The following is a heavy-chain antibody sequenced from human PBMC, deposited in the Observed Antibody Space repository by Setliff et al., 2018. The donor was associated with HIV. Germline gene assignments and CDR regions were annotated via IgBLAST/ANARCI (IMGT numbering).Heavy chain of an antibody. J-gene: IGHJ6*03. CDR1: GGSMNSNY. V-gene: IGHV4-59*08. D-gene: IGHD6-13*01. CDR3: ARTISLFPGIAAAQPWPYYYYMDV. CDR2: IYYSGST. Sequence: PSETLSLTCTVSGGSMNSNYWSWIRQPPGKGLEWIGYIYYSGSTDYNPSLKSRVTISIDTSKNQFSLNLRSMTDADTAVYYCARTISLFPGIAAAQPWPYYYYMDVWGKGTTVTSP.